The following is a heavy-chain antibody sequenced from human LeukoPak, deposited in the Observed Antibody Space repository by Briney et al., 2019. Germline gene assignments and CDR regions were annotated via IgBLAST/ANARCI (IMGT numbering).Heavy chain of an antibody. J-gene: IGHJ5*02. CDR3: ARAGGYSNWFDP. D-gene: IGHD6-13*01. Sequence: GGSLRLSCAASGFTLSSNYMSWVRQAPGKGLEWVSVIYSGGSTYYADSVKGRFTISRHNSKNTLYLQMNSLKAEDTAVYYCARAGGYSNWFDPWGQGTLVTVSS. CDR2: IYSGGST. CDR1: GFTLSSNY. V-gene: IGHV3-53*04.